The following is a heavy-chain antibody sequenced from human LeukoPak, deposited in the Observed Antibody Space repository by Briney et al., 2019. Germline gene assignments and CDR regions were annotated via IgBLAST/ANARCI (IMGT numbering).Heavy chain of an antibody. CDR2: ISYDGSNK. J-gene: IGHJ6*02. CDR3: ARALFGVGTYYYYGMDV. Sequence: GGSLRLSWAASGFPFSSYAKHWVPPAPGKGPGGVAVISYDGSNKYYADSVKGRFTISRDNSKNTLYLQMNSLRAEDTAVYYCARALFGVGTYYYYGMDVWGQGTTVTVPS. CDR1: GFPFSSYA. D-gene: IGHD2-8*01. V-gene: IGHV3-30-3*01.